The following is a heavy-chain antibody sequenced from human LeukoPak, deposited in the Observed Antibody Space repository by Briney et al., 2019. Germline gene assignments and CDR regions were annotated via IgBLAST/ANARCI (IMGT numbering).Heavy chain of an antibody. CDR3: ARDWVVVVPAAPYYYYYGMDV. Sequence: SQTLSLTCTVSGGSISSGGYYWSWIRQHPGKGLEWIGYIYYSGSTYYNPSLKSRVTISVDTSKNQFSLKLSSVTAADTAVYYCARDWVVVVPAAPYYYYYGMDVWGQGTTVTVSS. V-gene: IGHV4-31*03. CDR2: IYYSGST. J-gene: IGHJ6*02. D-gene: IGHD2-2*01. CDR1: GGSISSGGYY.